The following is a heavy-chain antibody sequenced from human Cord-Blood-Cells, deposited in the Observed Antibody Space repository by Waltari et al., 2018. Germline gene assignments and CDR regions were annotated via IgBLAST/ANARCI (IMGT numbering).Heavy chain of an antibody. CDR3: ARGYSSSWFDY. CDR2: INAGNGNT. J-gene: IGHJ4*02. D-gene: IGHD6-13*01. V-gene: IGHV1-3*01. CDR1: GYTFTSYA. Sequence: QVQLVQSGAEVKKPGASVKASCKASGYTFTSYAMHWVRQAPGQRLEWMGWINAGNGNTKYSQKFQGRVTITRDTSASTAYMELSSLRSEDTAVYYCARGYSSSWFDYWGQGTLVTVSS.